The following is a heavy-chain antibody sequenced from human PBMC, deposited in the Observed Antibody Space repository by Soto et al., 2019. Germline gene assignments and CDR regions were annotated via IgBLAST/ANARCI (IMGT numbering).Heavy chain of an antibody. D-gene: IGHD4-17*01. V-gene: IGHV1-8*01. CDR1: GYTFTSHD. Sequence: QVQLVQSGAEVKKSGASVKVSCKASGYTFTSHDINWVRQATGQGLEWMGWMNPNSGNTGYAQKFQGRVTMTRNTSISTAYMELSSLRSEDTAVYYCARWDYGYYSRFDYWGHRTLVTVSS. CDR3: ARWDYGYYSRFDY. J-gene: IGHJ4*01. CDR2: MNPNSGNT.